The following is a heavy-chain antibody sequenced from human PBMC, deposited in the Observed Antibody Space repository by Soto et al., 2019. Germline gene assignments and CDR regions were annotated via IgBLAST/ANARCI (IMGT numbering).Heavy chain of an antibody. CDR2: IYPDDSKT. CDR3: ARPPSTVFGVVIPGSYWYFDL. V-gene: IGHV5-51*01. D-gene: IGHD3-3*01. J-gene: IGHJ2*01. Sequence: PGESLKISCKGSGYSFSTHWIGWVRQMPGKGLEWMAIIYPDDSKTKYSPSFQGQVTISADKSTSTAYLQWSSLKASDTAMYYCARPPSTVFGVVIPGSYWYFDLWGRGTLVTVSS. CDR1: GYSFSTHW.